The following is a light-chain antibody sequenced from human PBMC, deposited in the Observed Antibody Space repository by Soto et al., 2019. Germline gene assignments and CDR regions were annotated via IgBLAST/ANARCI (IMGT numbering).Light chain of an antibody. CDR1: SSDVGAYKF. CDR3: SSYSSSSALV. CDR2: EVG. J-gene: IGLJ1*01. Sequence: QSALTQPASVSGSPGQSITISCTGTSSDVGAYKFVSWFQQHPGKAPKLIIYEVGNRPSGVSNRFSGYKSGNTASLTISGLHAEEESDYYCSSYSSSSALVFGTGTKVTVL. V-gene: IGLV2-14*01.